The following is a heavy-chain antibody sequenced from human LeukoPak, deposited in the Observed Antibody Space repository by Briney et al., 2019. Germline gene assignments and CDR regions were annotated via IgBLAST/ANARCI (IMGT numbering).Heavy chain of an antibody. V-gene: IGHV3-66*01. CDR2: IYSGGST. D-gene: IGHD6-13*01. CDR3: AREQQQLGGMDV. Sequence: GGSLRLSCAASGFTVSSNFMSWVRQAPGKGLEWVSVIYSGGSTYYADSVKGRFTISRDNSKNTLYLQMNSLRAEDTAVYYCAREQQQLGGMDVWGQGTTITVSS. CDR1: GFTVSSNF. J-gene: IGHJ6*02.